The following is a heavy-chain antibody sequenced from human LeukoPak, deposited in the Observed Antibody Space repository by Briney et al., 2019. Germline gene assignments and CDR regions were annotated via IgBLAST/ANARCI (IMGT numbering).Heavy chain of an antibody. CDR2: IRYDGSNK. V-gene: IGHV3-30*02. D-gene: IGHD5-18*01. Sequence: GGSLRLSCAASGFTFSSYGMHWVRQAPGKGLEWVAFIRYDGSNKYYADSVKGRFTISRDNSKNTLYLQMNSLRAEDTAVYYCAKDGIQLWLEHYFDYWGQGTLVTVSS. CDR3: AKDGIQLWLEHYFDY. CDR1: GFTFSSYG. J-gene: IGHJ4*02.